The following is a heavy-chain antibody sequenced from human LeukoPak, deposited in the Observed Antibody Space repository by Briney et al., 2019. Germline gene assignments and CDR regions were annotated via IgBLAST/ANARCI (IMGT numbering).Heavy chain of an antibody. J-gene: IGHJ4*02. CDR1: GFTFSSYG. CDR2: ISHDGGFK. CDR3: AKDGAARLNYFNS. Sequence: GGSLRLSCAASGFTFSSYGMHWVRQAPGKGLEWVAVISHDGGFKYYTDSVKGRVTISRDNSKNTLYLQMNSLTAEDTAVYYCAKDGAARLNYFNSWGQGTLVTVSS. D-gene: IGHD6-6*01. V-gene: IGHV3-30*18.